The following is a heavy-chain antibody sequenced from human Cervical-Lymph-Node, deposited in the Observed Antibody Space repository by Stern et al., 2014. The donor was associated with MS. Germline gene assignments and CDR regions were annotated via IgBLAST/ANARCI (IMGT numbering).Heavy chain of an antibody. Sequence: VQLLESGAEVRKPGASVRVSCKVSGYSLSDLSMHWVRQAPGKGLEWLGGYDPEEGNTDYAQRFQGRVTMTEDTSTDTAYMELNSLRSDDTAVYHCATASRYDALDLWGQGTVVTVSS. V-gene: IGHV1-24*01. J-gene: IGHJ3*01. CDR1: GYSLSDLS. CDR3: ATASRYDALDL. CDR2: YDPEEGNT.